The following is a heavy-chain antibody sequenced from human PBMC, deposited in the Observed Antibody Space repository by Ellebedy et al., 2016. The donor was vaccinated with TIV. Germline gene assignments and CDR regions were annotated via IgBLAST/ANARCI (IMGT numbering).Heavy chain of an antibody. D-gene: IGHD3-10*01. J-gene: IGHJ6*02. Sequence: ASVKVSXKASRYTFTSYDINWVRQATGQGLEWMGWMNPNSGNTGYAQKFQGRVTMTRNTSISTAYMELSSLRSEDTAVYYCARGLLWFGGYYGMDVWGQGTTVTVSS. CDR1: RYTFTSYD. CDR3: ARGLLWFGGYYGMDV. CDR2: MNPNSGNT. V-gene: IGHV1-8*01.